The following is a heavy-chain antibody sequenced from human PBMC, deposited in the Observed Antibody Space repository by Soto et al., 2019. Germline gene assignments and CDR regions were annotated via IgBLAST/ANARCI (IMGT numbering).Heavy chain of an antibody. D-gene: IGHD3-10*01. V-gene: IGHV4-34*01. CDR3: ARGRGGIDV. Sequence: SETLCLTCGVYGGSFRGYYWNGIRQPPGKGLEWIGEINDSGSTKYNPSLKSRVTISEDTSKNQFSLNLTSVTAADTAVYYCARGRGGIDVWGQGPTVPVFS. CDR1: GGSFRGYY. CDR2: INDSGST. J-gene: IGHJ6*02.